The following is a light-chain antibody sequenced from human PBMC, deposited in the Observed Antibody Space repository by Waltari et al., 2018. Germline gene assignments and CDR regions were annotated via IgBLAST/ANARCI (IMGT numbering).Light chain of an antibody. CDR2: DAS. Sequence: EIVLTQSPATLSLSPGERATLSGRASQSVRVYLAWYQQKPGQAPRPLIFDASSRATGIPARFSGSGSGTDFTLTISSLEPEDFAVYYCQQRSNGLTFGGGTRVEIK. CDR3: QQRSNGLT. CDR1: QSVRVY. V-gene: IGKV3-11*01. J-gene: IGKJ4*01.